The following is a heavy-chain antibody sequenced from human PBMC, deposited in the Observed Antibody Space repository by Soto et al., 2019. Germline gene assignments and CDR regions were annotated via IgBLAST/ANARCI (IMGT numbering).Heavy chain of an antibody. D-gene: IGHD5-12*01. V-gene: IGHV3-7*05. CDR1: GFTFSAFW. J-gene: IGHJ3*01. Sequence: EVQLVESGGGLVQPGESLRLSCAASGFTFSAFWMTWLRQAPGKGLEWVANIKRDGTVTHYGYSVEGRCTLTRDNAQKSLFLQLNSLRREDTAMYYCARNFSPPGGFFYDAFDVWGQGTVVTGSS. CDR2: IKRDGTVT. CDR3: ARNFSPPGGFFYDAFDV.